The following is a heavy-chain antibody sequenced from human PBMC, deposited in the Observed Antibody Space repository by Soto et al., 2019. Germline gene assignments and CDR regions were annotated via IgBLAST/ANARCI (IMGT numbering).Heavy chain of an antibody. V-gene: IGHV3-11*06. J-gene: IGHJ4*02. Sequence: PGGYLRLSCAASGFTFSDHYMSWIRQAPGKGLEWIGYSSNSGSFTRYADSVKGRFSISRDNAKNSLYLQINSLRGDDTAIYYWVRSGDNYDPIDDWGQGTQVTVSS. CDR1: GFTFSDHY. CDR3: VRSGDNYDPIDD. D-gene: IGHD5-12*01. CDR2: SSNSGSFT.